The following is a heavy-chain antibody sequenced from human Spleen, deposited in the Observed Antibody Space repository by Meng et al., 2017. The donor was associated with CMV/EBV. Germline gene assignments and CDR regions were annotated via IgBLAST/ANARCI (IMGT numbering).Heavy chain of an antibody. CDR1: AYRFTSYW. Sequence: GESLKISCKGSAYRFTSYWIGWVRQMPGKGLEWMGIIYPGDSGTKYSPSFQGHVNISVDKSISTAYLQWSSLKASDTAMYYCARHFDGAGFLEWYFDYWGQGTLVTVSS. CDR2: IYPGDSGT. CDR3: ARHFDGAGFLEWYFDY. V-gene: IGHV5-51*01. D-gene: IGHD3-3*01. J-gene: IGHJ4*02.